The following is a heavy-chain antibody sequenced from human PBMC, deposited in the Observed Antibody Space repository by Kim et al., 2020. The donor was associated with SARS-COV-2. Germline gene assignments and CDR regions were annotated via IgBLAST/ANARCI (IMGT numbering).Heavy chain of an antibody. J-gene: IGHJ4*02. CDR2: IYSGGST. CDR3: ARLRVLWFGESYYFDY. D-gene: IGHD3-10*01. V-gene: IGHV3-53*04. Sequence: GGSLRLSCAASGFTVSSNYMSWVRQAPGKGLEWVSVIYSGGSTYYADSVKGRFTISRHNSKNTLYLQMNSLRAEDTAVYYCARLRVLWFGESYYFDYWGQGTLVTVSS. CDR1: GFTVSSNY.